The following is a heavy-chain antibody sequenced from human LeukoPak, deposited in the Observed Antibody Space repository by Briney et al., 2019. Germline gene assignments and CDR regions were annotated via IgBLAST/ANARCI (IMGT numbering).Heavy chain of an antibody. D-gene: IGHD3-10*01. CDR3: ARDLSPVVRASPMGY. CDR1: GFTFTNYG. CDR2: ITYDGYYK. V-gene: IGHV3-30*03. Sequence: GGSLRLSCAASGFTFTNYGMHWVRQAPGKGLEWVALITYDGYYKYYSDSVKGRFTISSDTPKNTLYLQMNSLRAEDTAVYYCARDLSPVVRASPMGYWGQGTPVTVSS. J-gene: IGHJ4*02.